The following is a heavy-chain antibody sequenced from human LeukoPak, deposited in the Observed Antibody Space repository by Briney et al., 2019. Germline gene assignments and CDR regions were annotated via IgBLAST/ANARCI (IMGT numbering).Heavy chain of an antibody. CDR1: GGSFSGYY. CDR3: ARGSKYYDYVWGSYRGTFDY. CDR2: INHSGST. V-gene: IGHV4-34*01. D-gene: IGHD3-16*02. Sequence: SETLSLTCAVYGGSFSGYYWSWIRQPSGKGLEWIGEINHSGSTNYNPSLKSRVTISVDTSKNQFSLKLSSVTAADTAVYYCARGSKYYDYVWGSYRGTFDYWGQGTLVTVSS. J-gene: IGHJ4*02.